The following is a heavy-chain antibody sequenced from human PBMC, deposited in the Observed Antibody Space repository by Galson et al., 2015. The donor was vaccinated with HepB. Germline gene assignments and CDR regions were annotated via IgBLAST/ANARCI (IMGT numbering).Heavy chain of an antibody. Sequence: SLRLSCAASGFTFDNYTMHWVRQAPGKGLEWVSLISWDGGSTYYADSVKGRFTISRDNSKNSLYLQMNSLRTEDTALYYCAVGIFGVVSAGDAFDIWGQGTMVTVSS. V-gene: IGHV3-43*01. D-gene: IGHD3-3*01. CDR3: AVGIFGVVSAGDAFDI. J-gene: IGHJ3*02. CDR1: GFTFDNYT. CDR2: ISWDGGST.